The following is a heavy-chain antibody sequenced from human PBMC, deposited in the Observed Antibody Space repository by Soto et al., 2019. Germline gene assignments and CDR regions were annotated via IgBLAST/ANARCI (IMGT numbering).Heavy chain of an antibody. V-gene: IGHV3-23*01. D-gene: IGHD4-17*01. J-gene: IGHJ6*02. Sequence: GGSLRLSCAASGFTFSSYAMSWVRQAPGKGLEWVSGISGSGSNTYYADSVKGRFTVSRDNSKNTLYLQMNSLRAEDTAVYYCAKKDATVITGYYYGMDVWGQGTTVTVSS. CDR2: ISGSGSNT. CDR3: AKKDATVITGYYYGMDV. CDR1: GFTFSSYA.